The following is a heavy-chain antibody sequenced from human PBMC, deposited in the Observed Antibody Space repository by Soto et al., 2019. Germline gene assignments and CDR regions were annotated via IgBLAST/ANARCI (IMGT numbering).Heavy chain of an antibody. D-gene: IGHD3-16*01. Sequence: GSLRLSCASSGFAFSNFGMFWVRQAPGKGLEWVAGISKDGSNKYYVDSVKGRFTISRDSFKNTVHLQMYSLRAEDTAVYYCAKGAASGGFDYWGQGTLVTVSS. V-gene: IGHV3-30*18. J-gene: IGHJ4*02. CDR1: GFAFSNFG. CDR3: AKGAASGGFDY. CDR2: ISKDGSNK.